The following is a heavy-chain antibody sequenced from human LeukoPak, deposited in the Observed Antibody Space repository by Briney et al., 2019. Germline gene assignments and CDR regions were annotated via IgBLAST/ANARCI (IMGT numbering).Heavy chain of an antibody. D-gene: IGHD3-22*01. CDR1: GYTFTSYG. J-gene: IGHJ4*02. V-gene: IGHV1-18*01. CDR3: ARDLRRDSSGYYYTFDY. CDR2: ISGYNGNT. Sequence: GASVKVSCKASGYTFTSYGISWVRQAPGQGLEWMGWISGYNGNTNYAQKLQGRVTMTTDTSTSTAYMELRSLRSDDTAVYYCARDLRRDSSGYYYTFDYWGQGTLVTVSS.